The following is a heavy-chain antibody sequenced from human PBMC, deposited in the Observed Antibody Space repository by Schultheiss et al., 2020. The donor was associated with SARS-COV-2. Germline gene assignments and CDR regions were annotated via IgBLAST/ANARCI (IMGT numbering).Heavy chain of an antibody. J-gene: IGHJ5*02. CDR1: GFTFSSYA. Sequence: GSLRLSCSASGFTFSSYAMHWVRQAPGKGLEYVSAISSNGGSTYYADSVKGRFTISRDNSKNTLYLQMNSLRAEDTAVYYCARDLDGLEWSPFFGGGWFDPWGQGTLVTVSS. CDR2: ISSNGGST. V-gene: IGHV3-64*04. D-gene: IGHD3-3*01. CDR3: ARDLDGLEWSPFFGGGWFDP.